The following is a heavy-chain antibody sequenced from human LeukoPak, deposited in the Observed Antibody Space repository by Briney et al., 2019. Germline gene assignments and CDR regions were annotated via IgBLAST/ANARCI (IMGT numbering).Heavy chain of an antibody. D-gene: IGHD3-16*01. V-gene: IGHV3-38-3*01. Sequence: GGSLRLSCAASGFTVSSNEMSWVRQAPGKGLEWVSSISGGSTYYADSRKGRFTISRDNSKNTLHLQMNSLRAEDMALYYCAKGGGGRLIYYYYMDVWGKGTTVTVSS. J-gene: IGHJ6*03. CDR3: AKGGGGRLIYYYYMDV. CDR1: GFTVSSNE. CDR2: ISGGST.